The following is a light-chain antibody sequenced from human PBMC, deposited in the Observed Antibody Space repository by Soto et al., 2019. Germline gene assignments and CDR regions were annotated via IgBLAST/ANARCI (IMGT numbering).Light chain of an antibody. Sequence: DIQMTQSPSILSAIVGDRVTITCRASQSISSWLAWYQQKPGKAPKLLIYDASNLESGVPSRFSGSGSGTDFTLTISSLQPEDFATYYCQQSYSTQTFGQGTKVDIK. J-gene: IGKJ1*01. CDR1: QSISSW. CDR3: QQSYSTQT. V-gene: IGKV1-5*01. CDR2: DAS.